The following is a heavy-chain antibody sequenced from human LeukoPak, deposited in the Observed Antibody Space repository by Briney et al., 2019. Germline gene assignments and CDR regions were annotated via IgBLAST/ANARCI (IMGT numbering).Heavy chain of an antibody. J-gene: IGHJ4*02. CDR3: AGGAGRSGWYPLDY. D-gene: IGHD6-19*01. CDR1: LGSISRYY. CDR2: ICTSWTT. V-gene: IGHV4-4*07. Sequence: PSETLSLTCTLSLGSISRYYGICMPRSAGQEGEGIRRICTSWTTNDNPSLKSPVTMSLDPSKNQFSRTLSSVTGADTAVYYCAGGAGRSGWYPLDYWGQGTLVTVSS.